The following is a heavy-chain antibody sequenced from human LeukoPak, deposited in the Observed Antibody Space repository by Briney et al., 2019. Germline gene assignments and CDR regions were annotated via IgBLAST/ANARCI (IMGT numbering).Heavy chain of an antibody. D-gene: IGHD3-3*01. J-gene: IGHJ5*02. CDR2: INHSGST. Sequence: SETPSLTCAVYGGSFSGYYWSWIRQPPGKGLEWIGVINHSGSTNYNPSLKSRVTISVDTSKNQFSLKLSSVTAADTAVYYCARVCSIFGVVIIPANWFDPWGQGTLVTVSS. V-gene: IGHV4-34*01. CDR3: ARVCSIFGVVIIPANWFDP. CDR1: GGSFSGYY.